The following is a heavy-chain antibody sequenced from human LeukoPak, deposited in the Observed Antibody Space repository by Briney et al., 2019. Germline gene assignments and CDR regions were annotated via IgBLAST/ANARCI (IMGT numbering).Heavy chain of an antibody. Sequence: GGSLRLSCAASGFTFSSYGMHWVRQAPGKGLERVAVIWYDGSNKYYADSVKGRFTISRDNSKNTLYLQMNSLRAEDTAVYYCARDSYSNYVDYWGQGTLVTVSS. J-gene: IGHJ4*02. D-gene: IGHD4-11*01. CDR1: GFTFSSYG. CDR3: ARDSYSNYVDY. CDR2: IWYDGSNK. V-gene: IGHV3-33*01.